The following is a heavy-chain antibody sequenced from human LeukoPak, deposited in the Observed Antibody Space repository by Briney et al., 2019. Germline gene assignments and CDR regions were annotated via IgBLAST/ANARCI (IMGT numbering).Heavy chain of an antibody. V-gene: IGHV1-69*06. D-gene: IGHD2-2*01. CDR2: IIPIFGTA. Sequence: GSSVKVSCKASGGTFSIYALSWVRQAPGQGLEWMGGIIPIFGTANYAQKFQGRVTITADKSTSTAYMELSSLRSEDTAVYYCARGVPDLTFDYWGQGTLVTVSS. CDR1: GGTFSIYA. J-gene: IGHJ4*02. CDR3: ARGVPDLTFDY.